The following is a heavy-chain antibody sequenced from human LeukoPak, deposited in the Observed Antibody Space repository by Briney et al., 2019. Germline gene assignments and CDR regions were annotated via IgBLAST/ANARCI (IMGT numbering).Heavy chain of an antibody. D-gene: IGHD2-21*02. CDR2: INPNSGGT. J-gene: IGHJ5*02. V-gene: IGHV1-2*02. Sequence: PTASVKVSCKASGYTFTGYYMHWVRQAPGQGLEWMGWINPNSGGTNYAQKFQGRVTMTRDTSISTAYMELSRLRSDDTAVYYCARDKARAYCGGDCYYGWFDPWGQGTLVTVSS. CDR1: GYTFTGYY. CDR3: ARDKARAYCGGDCYYGWFDP.